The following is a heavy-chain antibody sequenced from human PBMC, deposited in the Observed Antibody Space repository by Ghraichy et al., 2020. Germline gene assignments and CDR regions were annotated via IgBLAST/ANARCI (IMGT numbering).Heavy chain of an antibody. CDR3: ARVFHYTMDV. D-gene: IGHD3-9*01. Sequence: SETLSLTCTVSSVSVSSPNYYWTWTRQPPGRELEWIASIYYSGSTNYNPSLMSRVTISLDTSKNQLSLTLTSVTASDTAVYYCARVFHYTMDVWGQGTTVTVSS. CDR1: SVSVSSPNYY. CDR2: IYYSGST. V-gene: IGHV4-61*01. J-gene: IGHJ6*02.